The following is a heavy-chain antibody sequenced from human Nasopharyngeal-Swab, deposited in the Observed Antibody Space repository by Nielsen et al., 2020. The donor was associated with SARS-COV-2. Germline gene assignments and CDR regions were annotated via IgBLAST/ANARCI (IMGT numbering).Heavy chain of an antibody. V-gene: IGHV1-2*06. Sequence: ASVKVSCKASGYTFTGYYMHWVRQAPGQGLEWMGRINPNSGGTNYAQKFQGRVTMTRDTSISTAYMELSSLRSEDTAVYYCATYSGSYSGVDYYYGMDVWGQGTTVTVSS. D-gene: IGHD1-26*01. CDR3: ATYSGSYSGVDYYYGMDV. CDR1: GYTFTGYY. CDR2: INPNSGGT. J-gene: IGHJ6*02.